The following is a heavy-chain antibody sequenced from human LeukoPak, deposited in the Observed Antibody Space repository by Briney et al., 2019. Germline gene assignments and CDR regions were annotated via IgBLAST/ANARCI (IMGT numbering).Heavy chain of an antibody. CDR2: ISSSGSTI. J-gene: IGHJ4*02. CDR3: ARARLDTYYDYVWGSYLWDY. CDR1: GFTFDAYE. D-gene: IGHD3-16*02. Sequence: GGSLRLSCAASGFTFDAYEINWVRQAPGKGLEWVSYISSSGSTIYYADSVKGRFTISRDNAKNSLYLQMNSLRAEDTAVYYCARARLDTYYDYVWGSYLWDYWGQGTLVTVSS. V-gene: IGHV3-48*03.